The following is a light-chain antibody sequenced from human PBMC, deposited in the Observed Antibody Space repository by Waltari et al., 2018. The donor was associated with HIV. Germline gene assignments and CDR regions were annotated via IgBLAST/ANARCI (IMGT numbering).Light chain of an antibody. CDR1: SRGIGSYNL. Sequence: QSALTQPASVSGSPGQSITISCTGTSRGIGSYNLVSWYQHHPGKAPKLLIYEVTKRPSGVSSRFSGSKSGNTASLTISGLQAEDEGDYYCCSYAGSSSLWMFGGGTKLTVL. CDR2: EVT. J-gene: IGLJ3*02. V-gene: IGLV2-23*02. CDR3: CSYAGSSSLWM.